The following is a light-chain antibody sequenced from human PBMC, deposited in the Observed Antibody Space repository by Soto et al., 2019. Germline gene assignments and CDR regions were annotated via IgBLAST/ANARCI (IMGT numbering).Light chain of an antibody. CDR1: QSVNHN. J-gene: IGKJ1*01. CDR3: QQSYSTPRT. V-gene: IGKV3-15*01. CDR2: DKS. Sequence: DRVMTQSPDTLSASPGERVSLSCRASQSVNHNLAWYQQKPGQAPRLLIFDKSSRAPGVPARFSGSGTGTDFTLTISSLQPEDFATYYCQQSYSTPRTFGQGTKVDIK.